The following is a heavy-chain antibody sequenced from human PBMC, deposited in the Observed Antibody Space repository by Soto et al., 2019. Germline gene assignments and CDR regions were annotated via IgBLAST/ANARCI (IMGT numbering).Heavy chain of an antibody. Sequence: PGESLKISCKGSGYSFTNYWIGWVRQMPGKGLEWMGIIYPGDSDTRYSPSFQGQVTISADKSINTAYLQWSSLKASGTAMYYCANTRTGDRDGFDFWGQGTMVTVSS. J-gene: IGHJ3*01. CDR1: GYSFTNYW. CDR2: IYPGDSDT. V-gene: IGHV5-51*01. CDR3: ANTRTGDRDGFDF. D-gene: IGHD1-26*01.